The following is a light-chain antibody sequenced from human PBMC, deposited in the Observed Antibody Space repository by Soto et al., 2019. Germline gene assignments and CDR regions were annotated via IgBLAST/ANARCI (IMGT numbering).Light chain of an antibody. V-gene: IGLV1-40*01. Sequence: QSVLTQPPSVSGAPGQRVTISCTGSKSNIGANYNVNWYQQPPGTAPKLLIYANDNRPSGVPQRFSGSKSGTSASLTITGLQTEDEDDYCCQSYDTCLPGRLFGVGTQLTVL. J-gene: IGLJ2*01. CDR2: AND. CDR3: QSYDTCLPGRL. CDR1: KSNIGANYN.